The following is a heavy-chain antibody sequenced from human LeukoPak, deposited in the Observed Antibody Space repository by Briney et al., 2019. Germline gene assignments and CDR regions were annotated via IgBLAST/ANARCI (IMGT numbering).Heavy chain of an antibody. V-gene: IGHV1/OR15-1*01. CDR2: INPNSGGT. CDR3: ARALRGYSGYDYEDYYYYYMDV. D-gene: IGHD5-12*01. CDR1: GYIFTDYY. J-gene: IGHJ6*03. Sequence: ASVKVSCKASGYIFTDYYMHWVRQAPGQELGWMGRINPNSGGTNYAQKFQGRVTMTRDTSISTAYTELSSLRSEDTAVYYCARALRGYSGYDYEDYYYYYMDVWGKGTTVTISS.